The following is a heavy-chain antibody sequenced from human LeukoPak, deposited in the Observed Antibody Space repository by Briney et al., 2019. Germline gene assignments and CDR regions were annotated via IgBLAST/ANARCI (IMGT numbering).Heavy chain of an antibody. J-gene: IGHJ4*02. D-gene: IGHD7-27*01. Sequence: ASVKVSCKASGYTFSDYSMCWVRQAPGQGLEWMGWIYPNSGGTKYAQNFQGRVTMTRDTSISTAYMELSRLRSDDTAVYYCARQTGDNFDYWGQGTLVTVSS. CDR1: GYTFSDYS. CDR2: IYPNSGGT. CDR3: ARQTGDNFDY. V-gene: IGHV1-2*02.